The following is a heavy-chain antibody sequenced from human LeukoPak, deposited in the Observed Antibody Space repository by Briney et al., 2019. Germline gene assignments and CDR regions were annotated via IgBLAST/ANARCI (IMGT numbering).Heavy chain of an antibody. V-gene: IGHV1-8*02. Sequence: ASVKVSCKASGYTFNDYYMHWVRQAPGQGPEWMGWMNPNSGNTGYAQKFQGRVTMTRDTSISTAYMELRSLRSEDTAVYYCAKGGTMVRGVNPLGDYGMDVWGQGTTVTVSS. CDR2: MNPNSGNT. CDR3: AKGGTMVRGVNPLGDYGMDV. J-gene: IGHJ6*02. CDR1: GYTFNDYY. D-gene: IGHD3-10*01.